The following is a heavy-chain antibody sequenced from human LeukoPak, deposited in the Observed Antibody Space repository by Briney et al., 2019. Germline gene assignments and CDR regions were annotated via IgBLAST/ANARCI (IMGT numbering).Heavy chain of an antibody. D-gene: IGHD3-10*01. CDR1: GGSISSSSYY. Sequence: PSETLCLTCTVSGGSISSSSYYWGWIRQPPGKGLEWIGEIHYSGSATYNPSLKSRVTISVDTSKNQFSLKMNSVTAADTAVYYCARGQWFRAFWSRGTPVTVSS. V-gene: IGHV4-39*07. CDR2: IHYSGSA. CDR3: ARGQWFRAF. J-gene: IGHJ4*02.